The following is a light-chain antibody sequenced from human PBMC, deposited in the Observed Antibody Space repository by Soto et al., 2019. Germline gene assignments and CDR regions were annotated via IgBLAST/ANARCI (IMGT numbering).Light chain of an antibody. CDR3: QSYDSSLSGGV. Sequence: QSVLTQPPSVSGAPGQTVTISCTRSSSNIGAAYDVHWYQHLPGTAPKLLIYGNNNRPTGVPDRFSGSKSGTSASPAITGLQAEDAADYYCQSYDSSLSGGVFGGGTKLAVL. J-gene: IGLJ3*02. CDR1: SSNIGAAYD. V-gene: IGLV1-40*01. CDR2: GNN.